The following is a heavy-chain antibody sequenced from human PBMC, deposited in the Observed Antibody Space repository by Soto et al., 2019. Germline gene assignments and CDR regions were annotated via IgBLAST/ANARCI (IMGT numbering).Heavy chain of an antibody. CDR1: GYTFTGYY. CDR2: INPNSGGT. CDR3: ARDLTDDYYDSSGYYHEATDY. D-gene: IGHD3-22*01. J-gene: IGHJ4*02. Sequence: GASVKVSCKASGYTFTGYYMHWVRQAPGQGLEWMGWINPNSGGTNYAQKFQGRVTMTRDTSISTAYMELSRLRSDDTAVYYCARDLTDDYYDSSGYYHEATDYWGQGTLVTVSS. V-gene: IGHV1-2*02.